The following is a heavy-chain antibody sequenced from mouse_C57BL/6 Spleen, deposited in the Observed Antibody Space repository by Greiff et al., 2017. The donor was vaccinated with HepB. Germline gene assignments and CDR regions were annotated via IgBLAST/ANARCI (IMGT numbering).Heavy chain of an antibody. D-gene: IGHD2-3*01. Sequence: VQLQQSGPELVKPGASVKMSCKASGYTFTDYNMHWVKQSHGKSLEWIGYINPNNGGTSYNQKFKGKATLTVNKSSSTAYMELRSLTSEDSAVYYFASHYDDYYNYFDYWGQGTTLTVSS. J-gene: IGHJ2*01. V-gene: IGHV1-22*01. CDR2: INPNNGGT. CDR1: GYTFTDYN. CDR3: ASHYDDYYNYFDY.